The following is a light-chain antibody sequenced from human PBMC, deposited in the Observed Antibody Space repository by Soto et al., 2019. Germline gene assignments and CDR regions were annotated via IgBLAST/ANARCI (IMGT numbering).Light chain of an antibody. CDR2: AAS. Sequence: DLQMTQSPSSLSASVGDRVTITCRASQIINNYLNWYQQKPGKAPKLLIYAASSLQSGVPSRFSGSGSGTDFTLSISSLQPEDFATYYCQQSYSTGVTFGQGTRLEIK. CDR1: QIINNY. CDR3: QQSYSTGVT. J-gene: IGKJ5*01. V-gene: IGKV1-39*01.